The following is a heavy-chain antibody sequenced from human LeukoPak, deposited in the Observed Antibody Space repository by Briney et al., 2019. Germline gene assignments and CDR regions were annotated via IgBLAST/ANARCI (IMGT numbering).Heavy chain of an antibody. J-gene: IGHJ4*02. CDR1: GFTFSSYG. CDR3: AKGRKNALIVVVTALFDY. Sequence: GGSLRLSCAASGFTFSSYGMHWVRQAPGKGLEWVAFIRYDGSNKYYADSVKGRFTISRDNSKNTLYLQMNSLRAEDTAVYYCAKGRKNALIVVVTALFDYWGQGTLVTVSS. CDR2: IRYDGSNK. D-gene: IGHD2-21*02. V-gene: IGHV3-30*02.